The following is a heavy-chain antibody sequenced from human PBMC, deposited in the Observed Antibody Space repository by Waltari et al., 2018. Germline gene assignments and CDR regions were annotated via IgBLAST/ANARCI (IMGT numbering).Heavy chain of an antibody. CDR1: GFLVEATY. D-gene: IGHD2-15*01. Sequence: EVNLVESGGGLVQPGGSLRLSCAASGFLVEATYMTWVRQAPGKGLGWVSVIYSGITTYYADSAKDRFIISRDNSKNTLFLQMNSLRAEDTAVYYCARGHCTGGSCHSGDNFDLWGQGTLVTVSS. CDR2: IYSGITT. V-gene: IGHV3-53*03. CDR3: ARGHCTGGSCHSGDNFDL. J-gene: IGHJ4*02.